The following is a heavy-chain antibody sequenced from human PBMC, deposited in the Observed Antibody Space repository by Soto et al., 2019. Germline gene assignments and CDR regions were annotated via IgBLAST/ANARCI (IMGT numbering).Heavy chain of an antibody. CDR3: TRDASRDSSARGWFDP. CDR1: GFTFRSFT. CDR2: ISSNSAYI. V-gene: IGHV3-21*01. D-gene: IGHD6-13*01. J-gene: IGHJ5*02. Sequence: LRLSCAASGFTFRSFTMNWVRQAPGKGLEWVSTISSNSAYIYYTDALRGRFTISRDNAKNSLHLQMNSLRAEDTAVYYCTRDASRDSSARGWFDPWGPGTLVTVS.